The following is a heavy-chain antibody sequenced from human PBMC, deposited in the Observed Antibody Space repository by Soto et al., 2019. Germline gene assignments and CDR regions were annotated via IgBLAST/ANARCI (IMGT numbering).Heavy chain of an antibody. CDR2: IVPILGIA. CDR1: GGTFSSYT. CDR3: AREKDYYDSSGYTPSVPYGMDV. V-gene: IGHV1-69*04. J-gene: IGHJ6*02. Sequence: SVKVSCKASGGTFSSYTISWVRQAPGQGLEWMGRIVPILGIANYAQKFQGRVTITADKSTSTAYMELSSLRSEDTAVYYCAREKDYYDSSGYTPSVPYGMDVWGQGTTVTVSS. D-gene: IGHD3-22*01.